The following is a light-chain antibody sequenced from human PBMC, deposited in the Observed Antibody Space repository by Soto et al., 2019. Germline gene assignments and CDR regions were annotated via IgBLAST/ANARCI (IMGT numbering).Light chain of an antibody. V-gene: IGLV1-51*01. CDR3: GTWDDSLSGGV. CDR2: DNN. J-gene: IGLJ2*01. Sequence: QAVLTQPPSVSAAPGQKVTISCTGRTSNIGDNYVSWYQQVPGTAPKLLIYDNNKRPSGIPDRFSGSKSGTSATLGITGLQTGDEADYYCGTWDDSLSGGVFGGGTKLTIL. CDR1: TSNIGDNY.